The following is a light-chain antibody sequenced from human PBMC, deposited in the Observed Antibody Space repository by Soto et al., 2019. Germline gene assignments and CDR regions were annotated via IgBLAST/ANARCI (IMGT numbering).Light chain of an antibody. J-gene: IGKJ4*01. CDR1: QDISNY. V-gene: IGKV1-33*01. CDR3: QQYDNLPFS. CDR2: DAS. Sequence: DIQMSPSPSSLSASVGDRVTITCQASQDISNYLNWYQHKPGKPPKLLIYDASNLETGVPSRFSGSKSGTAFTFTITSLQPEDIATYYCQQYDNLPFSFGGGTKVEIK.